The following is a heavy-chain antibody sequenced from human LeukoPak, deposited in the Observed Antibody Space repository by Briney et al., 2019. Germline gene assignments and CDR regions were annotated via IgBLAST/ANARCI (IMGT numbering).Heavy chain of an antibody. V-gene: IGHV1-69*04. CDR2: IIPILGIA. Sequence: ASVKASCKASGGTFSSYAISWVRQAPGQGLEWMGRIIPILGIANYAQKFQGRVTITADKSTSTAYMELSSLRSEDTAVYYCAREKSLVTASTNWGQGTLVTVSS. J-gene: IGHJ4*02. CDR1: GGTFSSYA. D-gene: IGHD2-21*02. CDR3: AREKSLVTASTN.